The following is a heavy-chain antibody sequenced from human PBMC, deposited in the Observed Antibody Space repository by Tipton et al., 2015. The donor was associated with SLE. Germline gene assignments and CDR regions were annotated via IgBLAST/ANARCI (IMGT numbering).Heavy chain of an antibody. CDR3: ARDRLPWGYFDY. CDR1: GYSISSGYY. J-gene: IGHJ4*02. CDR2: IYHSGST. D-gene: IGHD3-16*01. Sequence: TLSLTCTVSGYSISSGYYWGWIRQPPGKGLEWIGSIYHSGSTYYNPSLKSRVTISVDTSKNQFSLKLSSVTAADTAVYYCARDRLPWGYFDYWGQGTLVTVSS. V-gene: IGHV4-38-2*02.